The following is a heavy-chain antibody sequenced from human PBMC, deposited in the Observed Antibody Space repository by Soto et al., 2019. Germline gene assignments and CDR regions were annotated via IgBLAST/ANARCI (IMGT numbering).Heavy chain of an antibody. CDR2: IWYDGSNK. CDR1: GFTFSSYG. V-gene: IGHV3-33*01. Sequence: QVQLVESGGGVVQPGRSLRLSCAASGFTFSSYGMHWVRQAPGKGLEWVAVIWYDGSNKYYADSVKGRFTISRDNSKNTVYLQMNSLRAEDRAVYYCGRSQVCGGDCSYGMDVWGQGTTVTVSS. CDR3: GRSQVCGGDCSYGMDV. J-gene: IGHJ6*02. D-gene: IGHD2-21*02.